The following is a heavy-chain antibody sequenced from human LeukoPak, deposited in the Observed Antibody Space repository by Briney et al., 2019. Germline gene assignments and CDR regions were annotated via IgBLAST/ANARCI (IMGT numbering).Heavy chain of an antibody. V-gene: IGHV3-23*01. J-gene: IGHJ4*02. D-gene: IGHD1-26*01. CDR3: AKAAIVGGTESFDY. Sequence: TGGSLRLSCAASGFTFSNYAMTWVRQAPGKGLERVSGIRGSGGSTDYADSVKGRFTISRDNSKNTLYLQMNGLRAEDTAIYYCAKAAIVGGTESFDYWGQGILVTVSS. CDR1: GFTFSNYA. CDR2: IRGSGGST.